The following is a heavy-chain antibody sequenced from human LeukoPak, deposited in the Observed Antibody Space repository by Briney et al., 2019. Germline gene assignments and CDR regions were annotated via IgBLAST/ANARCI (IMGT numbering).Heavy chain of an antibody. D-gene: IGHD4-17*01. Sequence: GGSLRLSCAASRFTFNNYAMSWVRQAPGKGLEWVSVIYSGGSTYYADSVKGGFTISRDNSKNTVYLQMNSLRAEDTAVYYCVRARDDYGDPGPGFWGQGTLVTVSS. V-gene: IGHV3-53*01. J-gene: IGHJ4*02. CDR1: RFTFNNYA. CDR3: VRARDDYGDPGPGF. CDR2: IYSGGST.